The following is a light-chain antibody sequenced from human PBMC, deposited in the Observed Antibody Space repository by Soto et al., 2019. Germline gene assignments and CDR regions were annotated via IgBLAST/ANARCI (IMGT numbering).Light chain of an antibody. J-gene: IGLJ2*01. CDR2: EDR. CDR1: SGNIASSS. V-gene: IGLV6-57*04. CDR3: QSYDTTTPVV. Sequence: NFMLTQPHSVSESPGKTVTISCTRSSGNIASSSVQWYQQRPGSAPTTIIYEDRPRPSGVPYRFSGSSDASSNSASLIISGLKTEDEADYYCQSYDTTTPVVFGGGTKLTVL.